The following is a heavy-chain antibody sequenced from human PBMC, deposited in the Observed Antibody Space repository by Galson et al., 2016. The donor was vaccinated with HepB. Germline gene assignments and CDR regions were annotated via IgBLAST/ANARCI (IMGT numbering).Heavy chain of an antibody. CDR3: ARDPRKIRYQLLEIYYYYYAMDV. CDR1: GYTFTTYG. V-gene: IGHV1-18*01. J-gene: IGHJ6*02. Sequence: SVKVSCKASGYTFTTYGISWVRQAPGQGLEWMGWISAYNGNTNYAQKLQGRVTMPTDTSTSTAYMEPRSLRSDDTAVYYCARDPRKIRYQLLEIYYYYYAMDVWGQGTTVTVSS. CDR2: ISAYNGNT. D-gene: IGHD2-2*01.